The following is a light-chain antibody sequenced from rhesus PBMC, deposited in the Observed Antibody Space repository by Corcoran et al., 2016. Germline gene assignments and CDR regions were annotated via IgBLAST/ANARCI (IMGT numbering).Light chain of an antibody. J-gene: IGKJ2*01. Sequence: DIQVTQSPSSLSASVGDKVTITCRASQDISSWLAWYQQKPGKAPKVLIYAASSLQSGVPSRFSGSESGTDYTLTISSLQPEDFATYYCQQGYNTPFTFGQGTKVEIK. V-gene: IGKV1-18*01. CDR3: QQGYNTPFT. CDR1: QDISSW. CDR2: AAS.